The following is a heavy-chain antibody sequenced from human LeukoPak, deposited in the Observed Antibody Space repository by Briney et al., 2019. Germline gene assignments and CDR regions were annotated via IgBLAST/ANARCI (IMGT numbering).Heavy chain of an antibody. CDR3: AKDLRPGITGTTLVY. J-gene: IGHJ4*02. D-gene: IGHD1-7*01. V-gene: IGHV3-23*01. Sequence: GGSLRLSCAASGFAFSSYAMSWVRQAPGKGLEWVSAISGSGGSTYYADSVKGRFTISRDNSKNTLYRQMNSLRAEDTAVYYCAKDLRPGITGTTLVYWGQGTLVTVSS. CDR2: ISGSGGST. CDR1: GFAFSSYA.